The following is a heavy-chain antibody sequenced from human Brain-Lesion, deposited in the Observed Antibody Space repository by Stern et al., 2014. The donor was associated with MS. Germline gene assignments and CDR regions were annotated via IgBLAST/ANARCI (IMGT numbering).Heavy chain of an antibody. Sequence: QVQLQESGPGLVKPSETLSLTCAVSGDSISSYTHYWAWIRQPPGKGLEWIGSVYYSGATYYNPSLKSPVPISVATSKNHFSRGLNSVTAADTAVYYCAKHACTGAACPFDLWGQGTLVTVSS. CDR1: GDSISSYTHY. CDR2: VYYSGAT. CDR3: AKHACTGAACPFDL. J-gene: IGHJ4*02. D-gene: IGHD2-8*02. V-gene: IGHV4-39*01.